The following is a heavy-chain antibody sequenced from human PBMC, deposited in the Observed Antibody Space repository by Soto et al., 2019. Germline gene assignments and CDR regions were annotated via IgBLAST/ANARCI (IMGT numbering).Heavy chain of an antibody. Sequence: GGSLRLSCAASGFTFSSYSMNWVRQAPGKGLEWVSSISSSSSYIYYADSVKGRFTISRDNAKNSLYLQMNSLRAEDTAVYYCARVRHRWFGELLTLLDYWGQGTLVTVSS. CDR3: ARVRHRWFGELLTLLDY. CDR2: ISSSSSYI. CDR1: GFTFSSYS. D-gene: IGHD3-10*01. V-gene: IGHV3-21*01. J-gene: IGHJ4*02.